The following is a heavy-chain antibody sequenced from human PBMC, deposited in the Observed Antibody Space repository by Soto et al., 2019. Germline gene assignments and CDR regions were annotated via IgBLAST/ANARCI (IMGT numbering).Heavy chain of an antibody. CDR2: ISNDGSKK. CDR3: ARDVAIPTGFGLGY. J-gene: IGHJ4*02. V-gene: IGHV3-30*03. CDR1: GFAFTNYG. D-gene: IGHD3-16*01. Sequence: QVQVVESGGNIVQPGTSLRLSCAASGFAFTNYGIHWVRQAPGKGLAWVAHISNDGSKKFYADSVKGRFTISRDNSENTVYLQMTSLRPDDTAVFYCARDVAIPTGFGLGYWGQGTLVTVSS.